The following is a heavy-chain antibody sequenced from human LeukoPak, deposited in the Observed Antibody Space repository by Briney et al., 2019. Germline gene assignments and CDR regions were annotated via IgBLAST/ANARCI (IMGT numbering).Heavy chain of an antibody. CDR3: ARVHSVVVPAATAY. J-gene: IGHJ4*02. CDR1: GYTFTSYA. D-gene: IGHD2-2*01. Sequence: ASVKVSCKASGYTFTSYAMHWVRQAPGQRLEWMGWINAYNGNTNYAQKLQGRVTTTTDTSTSTAYMELRSLRSDDTAVYYCARVHSVVVPAATAYWGQGTLVTVSS. CDR2: INAYNGNT. V-gene: IGHV1-18*01.